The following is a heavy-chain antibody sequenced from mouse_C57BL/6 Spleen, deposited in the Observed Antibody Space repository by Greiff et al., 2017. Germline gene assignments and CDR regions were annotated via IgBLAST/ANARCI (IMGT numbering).Heavy chain of an antibody. Sequence: QVQLQQPGAELVRPGSSVKLSCKASGYTFTSYWMHWVKQRPIQGLEWIGNIDPSDSATHYNQKFKDKATLTVDKSSSTAYMQLSSLTSEDSAVYYWAREYYGSSPFDYWGQGTTLTVSS. CDR3: AREYYGSSPFDY. J-gene: IGHJ2*01. CDR1: GYTFTSYW. D-gene: IGHD1-1*01. V-gene: IGHV1-52*01. CDR2: IDPSDSAT.